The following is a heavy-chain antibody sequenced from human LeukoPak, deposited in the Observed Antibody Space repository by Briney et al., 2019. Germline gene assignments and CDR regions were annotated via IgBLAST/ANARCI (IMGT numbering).Heavy chain of an antibody. CDR1: GFTFSESA. Sequence: GGSLRLSCAASGFTFSESAMDWVRQAPGGGLEWVSSIGTTSKHIYYADSVKGRFTISRDNAKNSLYLQMDSLRAEDTAVYYCARDDLFVDNYGYYFDYWGQGILVTVSS. D-gene: IGHD3-10*01. V-gene: IGHV3-21*01. J-gene: IGHJ4*02. CDR3: ARDDLFVDNYGYYFDY. CDR2: IGTTSKHI.